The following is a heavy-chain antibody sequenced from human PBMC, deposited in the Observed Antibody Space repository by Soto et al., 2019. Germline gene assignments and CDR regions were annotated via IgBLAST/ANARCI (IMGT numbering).Heavy chain of an antibody. CDR2: MWSEGGNK. D-gene: IGHD3-22*01. CDR3: ARDPPDDSSGYFSLDY. Sequence: QVPLVESGGVVVQPGRSLRLSCAASGFTFSSYGMHWVRQAPGKGLEWVAVMWSEGGNKHYADSVKGRFTISRDNYKNTLYLQMNSLRAEDTAVYYCARDPPDDSSGYFSLDYWGQGTLVTVSS. CDR1: GFTFSSYG. J-gene: IGHJ4*02. V-gene: IGHV3-33*01.